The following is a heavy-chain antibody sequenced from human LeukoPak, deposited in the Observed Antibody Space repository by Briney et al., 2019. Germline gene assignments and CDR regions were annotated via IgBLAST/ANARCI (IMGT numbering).Heavy chain of an antibody. V-gene: IGHV4-34*01. D-gene: IGHD3-22*01. Sequence: SETLSLTCAVYGGSFSGYYWSWIRQPPGKGLEWIGEIDHSGSTNYNPSLKSRVTISVDTSKNQFSLKLSSVTAADTAVYYCATADYYDSSGYWGQGTLVTVSS. CDR2: IDHSGST. CDR3: ATADYYDSSGY. J-gene: IGHJ4*02. CDR1: GGSFSGYY.